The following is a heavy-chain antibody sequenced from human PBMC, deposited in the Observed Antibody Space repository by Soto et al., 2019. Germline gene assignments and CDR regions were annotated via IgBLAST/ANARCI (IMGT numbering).Heavy chain of an antibody. CDR3: ARDFLSDFYDSSGDAFDI. Sequence: QVQLQESGPGLVKPSGTLSLTCAVSGGSISSSNWWSWVRQPPGKGLEWIGEIYHSGSTNYNPSLKSRVTISVDKSKNQFSLKLSSGTAADTAVYYCARDFLSDFYDSSGDAFDIWGLGTMVTVSS. CDR2: IYHSGST. J-gene: IGHJ3*02. CDR1: GGSISSSNW. V-gene: IGHV4-4*02. D-gene: IGHD3-22*01.